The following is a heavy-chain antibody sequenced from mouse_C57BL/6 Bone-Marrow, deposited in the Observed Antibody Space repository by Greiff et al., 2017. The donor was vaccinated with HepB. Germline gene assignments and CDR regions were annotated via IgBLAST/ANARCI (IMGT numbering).Heavy chain of an antibody. CDR2: IRNKANGYTT. CDR1: GFTFTDYY. D-gene: IGHD1-1*01. Sequence: EVKVVESGGGLVQPGGSLSLSCAASGFTFTDYYMSWVRQPPGKALEWLGFIRNKANGYTTEYSASVKGRFTISRDNSQRILYLQMNALRAEDSATYYCARDYYGSSYWYFDVWGTGTTVTVSS. J-gene: IGHJ1*03. CDR3: ARDYYGSSYWYFDV. V-gene: IGHV7-3*01.